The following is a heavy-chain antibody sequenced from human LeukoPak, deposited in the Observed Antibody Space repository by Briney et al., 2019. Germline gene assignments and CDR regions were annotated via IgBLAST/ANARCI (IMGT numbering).Heavy chain of an antibody. Sequence: SQTLSLTCTVSGGSISSGDYYWSWIRQPPGTGLEWIGYIYYSGSTYYNPSLKSRVTISVDTSKNQFSLKLNSVTAADTAVYYCAREVPWVWNFDLWGRGTLVTVSS. CDR2: IYYSGST. D-gene: IGHD1-26*01. CDR3: AREVPWVWNFDL. V-gene: IGHV4-30-4*01. CDR1: GGSISSGDYY. J-gene: IGHJ2*01.